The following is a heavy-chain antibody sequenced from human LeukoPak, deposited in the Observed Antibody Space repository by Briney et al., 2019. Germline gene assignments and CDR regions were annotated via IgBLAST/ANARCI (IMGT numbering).Heavy chain of an antibody. CDR3: ARPYSSSAFDY. V-gene: IGHV1-2*06. Sequence: GASVKVSCKASGYTFTGYYMHWVRQAPGQGLEWMGRINPNSGGTNYAQKFQGRVTITRDTSISTAYMELSRLRSDDTAVYYCARPYSSSAFDYWGQGTLVTVSS. J-gene: IGHJ4*02. D-gene: IGHD6-6*01. CDR2: INPNSGGT. CDR1: GYTFTGYY.